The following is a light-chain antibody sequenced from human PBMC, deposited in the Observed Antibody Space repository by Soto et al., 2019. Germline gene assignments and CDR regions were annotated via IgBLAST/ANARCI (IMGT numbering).Light chain of an antibody. Sequence: ENVLTQSPGTLSLSPGERATLSCISSQSVSSSYLAWYQQKPGQAPRLVIYGASSRATGIADRFSGSASGTEFTLTITRLEPEDFAVYYCQQYGSSPWAFGQGTKVDIK. V-gene: IGKV3-20*01. CDR1: QSVSSSY. J-gene: IGKJ1*01. CDR3: QQYGSSPWA. CDR2: GAS.